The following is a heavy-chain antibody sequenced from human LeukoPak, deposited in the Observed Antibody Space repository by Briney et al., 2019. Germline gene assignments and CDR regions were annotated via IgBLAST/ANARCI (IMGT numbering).Heavy chain of an antibody. Sequence: ETLYLTCTVSGVSISSYYWSWIRQPPGKGLEWIGYIYYSGNTDYSPSLKSRVTTSVDTSKNQFSLKLSSVTAADTAVYYCARGGSRDGYNRPLDYWGQGTLVTVSS. J-gene: IGHJ4*02. CDR1: GVSISSYY. D-gene: IGHD5-24*01. V-gene: IGHV4-59*01. CDR2: IYYSGNT. CDR3: ARGGSRDGYNRPLDY.